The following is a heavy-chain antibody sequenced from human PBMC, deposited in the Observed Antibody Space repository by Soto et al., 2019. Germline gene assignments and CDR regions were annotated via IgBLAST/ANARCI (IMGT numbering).Heavy chain of an antibody. V-gene: IGHV3-23*01. CDR1: GFTFSTYV. D-gene: IGHD5-18*01. Sequence: PGGSLRLSCAASGFTFSTYVMTWVRQAPGQGLEWVSAISGSGASSHYADSVKGRFTISRGKSTNTLYLQMNSLRADDTAVYYCAKGQPLDVWGQGTTVTVSS. J-gene: IGHJ6*02. CDR3: AKGQPLDV. CDR2: ISGSGASS.